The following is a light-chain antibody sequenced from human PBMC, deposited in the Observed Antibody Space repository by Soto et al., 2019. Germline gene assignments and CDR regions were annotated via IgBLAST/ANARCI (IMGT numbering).Light chain of an antibody. CDR1: SSDVGGYQY. Sequence: QSALTQPRSVSGSPGQSVTISCTGTSSDVGGYQYVSWYQEHPGKAPKLMIYDVSKRPSGVPDRFSGSKSGNTASLTISGLQAEDEADSYCCSYAGSYPYVFGTGTKLTVL. V-gene: IGLV2-11*01. J-gene: IGLJ1*01. CDR3: CSYAGSYPYV. CDR2: DVS.